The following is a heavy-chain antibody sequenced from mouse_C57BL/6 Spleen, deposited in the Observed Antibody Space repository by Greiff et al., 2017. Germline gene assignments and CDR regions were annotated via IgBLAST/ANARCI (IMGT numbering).Heavy chain of an antibody. CDR1: GYTFTSYW. V-gene: IGHV1-53*01. D-gene: IGHD2-12*01. CDR2: INPSNGGP. Sequence: QVQLQQPGPELVKPGASVKLSCKASGYTFTSYWMHWVKQRPGQGLEWIGNINPSNGGPNYNGKFKSKATRTVDKSSSTAYMQLSSLTSEDSAVYYCARSADENDDYFDYWGQGTTLTVSS. J-gene: IGHJ2*01. CDR3: ARSADENDDYFDY.